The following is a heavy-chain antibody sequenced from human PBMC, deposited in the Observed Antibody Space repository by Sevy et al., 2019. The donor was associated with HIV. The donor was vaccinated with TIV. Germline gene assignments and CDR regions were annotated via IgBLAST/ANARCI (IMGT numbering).Heavy chain of an antibody. Sequence: ASVKVSCKASGYTFTSYYMHWVRQAPGQGLEWMGIINPSGGSTSYAQKFQGRVTMTRETYTSTVYMELSSLRSEDTAVYYCAKTNVVVVAATRYYYYYMDVWGKGTTVTVSS. CDR2: INPSGGST. D-gene: IGHD2-15*01. CDR1: GYTFTSYY. V-gene: IGHV1-46*03. CDR3: AKTNVVVVAATRYYYYYMDV. J-gene: IGHJ6*03.